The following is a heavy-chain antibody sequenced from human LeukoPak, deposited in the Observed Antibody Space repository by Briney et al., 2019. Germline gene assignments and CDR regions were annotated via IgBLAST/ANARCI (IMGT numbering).Heavy chain of an antibody. CDR2: IRDSGET. J-gene: IGHJ5*02. CDR1: GFSVRNYY. D-gene: IGHD3-3*02. CDR3: ARDRAATEHWVEFDL. V-gene: IGHV3-66*03. Sequence: GGSLRLSCAATGFSVRNYYMSWVRHAPGKGLEWVSLIRDSGETFYIDSVKGRFTISRDDSKNTVYLQMNRLRVEDTAVYFCARDRAATEHWVEFDLWGQGTLVTVSS.